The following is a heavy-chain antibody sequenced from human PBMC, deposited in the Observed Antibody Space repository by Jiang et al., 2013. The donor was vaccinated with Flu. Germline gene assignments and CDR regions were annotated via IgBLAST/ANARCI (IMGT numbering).Heavy chain of an antibody. CDR2: IIPIFGTA. J-gene: IGHJ5*02. CDR3: ARDTGCSSTSCYSWFDP. D-gene: IGHD2-2*02. V-gene: IGHV1-69*01. Sequence: GIIPIFGTANYAQKFQGRVTITADESTSTAYMELSSLRSEDTAVYYCARDTGCSSTSCYSWFDPWGQGTLVTVSS.